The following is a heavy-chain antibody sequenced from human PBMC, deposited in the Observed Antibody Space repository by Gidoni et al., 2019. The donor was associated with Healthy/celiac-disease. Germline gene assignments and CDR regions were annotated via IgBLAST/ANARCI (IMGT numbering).Heavy chain of an antibody. J-gene: IGHJ4*02. V-gene: IGHV3-21*01. CDR1: GFTFSSYS. Sequence: EVQLVESGGGLVKPGGSLRLSCAASGFTFSSYSMNWVRQAPGKGLEWVSSISSRSSYIYYADSVKGRFTISRDNAKNSLYLQMNSLRAEDTAVYYCARMAQWGWMATTNNFDYWGQGTLVTVSS. CDR3: ARMAQWGWMATTNNFDY. CDR2: ISSRSSYI. D-gene: IGHD5-12*01.